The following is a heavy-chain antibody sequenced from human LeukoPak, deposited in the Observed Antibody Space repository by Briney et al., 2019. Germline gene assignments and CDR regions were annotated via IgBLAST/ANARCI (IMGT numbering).Heavy chain of an antibody. J-gene: IGHJ4*02. V-gene: IGHV4-34*01. CDR1: GGSFSGYY. CDR3: ARGWRDGYNFYYLDS. D-gene: IGHD5-24*01. CDR2: INHSEST. Sequence: SETLSLTCAVYGGSFSGYYWNWIRQPPGKGLEWIGEINHSESTNYNPSLKSRLTILVDTSKNQFSLKLSSVTAADTAMYYCARGWRDGYNFYYLDSWGRGTLVSVSS.